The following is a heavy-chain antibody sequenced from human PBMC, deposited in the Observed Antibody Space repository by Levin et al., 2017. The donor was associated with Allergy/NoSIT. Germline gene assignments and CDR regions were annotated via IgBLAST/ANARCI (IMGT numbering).Heavy chain of an antibody. J-gene: IGHJ4*02. CDR3: ARASGWLQLMGEFDY. CDR2: IKQDGSEK. V-gene: IGHV3-7*01. Sequence: GGSLRLSCAASGFTFSSYWMSWVRQAPGKGLEWVANIKQDGSEKYYVDSVKGRFTISRDNAKNSLYLQMNSLRAEDTAVYYCARASGWLQLMGEFDYWGQGTLVTVSS. D-gene: IGHD5-24*01. CDR1: GFTFSSYW.